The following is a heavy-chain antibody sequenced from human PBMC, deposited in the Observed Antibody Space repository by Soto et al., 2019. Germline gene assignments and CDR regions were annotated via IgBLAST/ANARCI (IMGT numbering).Heavy chain of an antibody. V-gene: IGHV4-34*01. Sequence: PSETLSLTCAVYGGSFSGYYWSWIRQPPGKGLEWIGEINHSGSTNYNPSLKSRVTISVDTSKNQFSLKLSSVTAADTAVYYCARSGLVVPAATRNYYYYDYGMDVCGQGTTVT. CDR2: INHSGST. CDR1: GGSFSGYY. CDR3: ARSGLVVPAATRNYYYYDYGMDV. J-gene: IGHJ6*02. D-gene: IGHD2-2*01.